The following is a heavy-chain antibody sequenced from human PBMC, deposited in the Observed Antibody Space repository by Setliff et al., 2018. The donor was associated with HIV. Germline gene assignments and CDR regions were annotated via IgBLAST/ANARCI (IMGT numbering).Heavy chain of an antibody. D-gene: IGHD1-26*01. V-gene: IGHV4-59*08. Sequence: SETLSLTCTVSGGSISTYYWSWIRQPPGKGLEWIGYIYYSGSTNYKPSLKSRVTISVDTSRNQFSLRLTSVAAADTALYYCVSASGAYPYAVEYWGQGTLVTVSS. J-gene: IGHJ4*02. CDR3: VSASGAYPYAVEY. CDR1: GGSISTYY. CDR2: IYYSGST.